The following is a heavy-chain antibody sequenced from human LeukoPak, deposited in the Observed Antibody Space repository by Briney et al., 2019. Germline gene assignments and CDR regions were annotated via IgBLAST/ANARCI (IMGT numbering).Heavy chain of an antibody. CDR3: AKFFDD. CDR1: GFTFSDYT. V-gene: IGHV3-21*01. J-gene: IGHJ4*02. Sequence: GGSLRLSCAASGFTFSDYTMNWVRQAPGKGLEWVSSISNSSSYIYYADSVRGRFTISRDNAKNSLYLQMNSLTAEDTAVYYCAKFFDDWGQGTLVTVSS. CDR2: ISNSSSYI.